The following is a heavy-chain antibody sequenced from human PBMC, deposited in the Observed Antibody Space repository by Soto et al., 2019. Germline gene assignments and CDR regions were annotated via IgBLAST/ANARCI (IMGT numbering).Heavy chain of an antibody. CDR2: ISYTGRT. V-gene: IGHV4-61*03. CDR1: GDSFTSGSYY. Sequence: SEPLSLTCLVSGDSFTSGSYYCTWLGLPPGKGLEWIGYISYTGRTKYNPSLQSRVTISVDTSKNDFSLNLSSVTAADTAVYFCAREWGLLPYYVMNVWGHGTAVTVSS. D-gene: IGHD7-27*01. CDR3: AREWGLLPYYVMNV. J-gene: IGHJ6*02.